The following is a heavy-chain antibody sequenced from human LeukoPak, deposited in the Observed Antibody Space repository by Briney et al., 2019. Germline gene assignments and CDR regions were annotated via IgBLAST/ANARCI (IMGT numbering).Heavy chain of an antibody. CDR2: IIPIFGTA. J-gene: IGHJ4*02. V-gene: IGHV1-69*13. Sequence: GASVKVSCKASGGTFSSYAISWVRQAPGQGLEWMGGIIPIFGTANYAQKFQGRVTFTADESTSTAYMELSSLRSEDTAVYYCARDGDYTRTFDYWGQGTLVTVSS. D-gene: IGHD4-17*01. CDR3: ARDGDYTRTFDY. CDR1: GGTFSSYA.